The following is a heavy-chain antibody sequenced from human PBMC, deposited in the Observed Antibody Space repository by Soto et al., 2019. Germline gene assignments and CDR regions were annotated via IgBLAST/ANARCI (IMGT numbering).Heavy chain of an antibody. CDR1: GLSLSGYA. V-gene: IGHV3-23*01. CDR2: VSGSGGTT. CDR3: AKDGRRVGPTLNWLDS. D-gene: IGHD1-26*01. J-gene: IGHJ5*01. Sequence: EVQLMESGGGLVQPGESLRLSCVVSGLSLSGYALSWVRQAPGKRLEWVSAVSGSGGTTYYADSVKGRFIISRDNSKNTLYLQMNGLRVEDTAKYFCAKDGRRVGPTLNWLDSWGQGTQVTVTS.